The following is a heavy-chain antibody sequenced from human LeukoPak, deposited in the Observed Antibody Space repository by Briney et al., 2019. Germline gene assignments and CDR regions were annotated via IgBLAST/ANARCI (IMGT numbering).Heavy chain of an antibody. Sequence: PGGSLRLSCAASGFTFSSYAMHWVRQAPGKGLEWVAVISYDGSNKYYADSVKGRFTISRDNSKNTLYLQMNSLRAEDTAVYYCASPTQYYYDSSTSTHFDYWGQGTLVTVSS. D-gene: IGHD3-22*01. J-gene: IGHJ4*02. V-gene: IGHV3-30-3*01. CDR2: ISYDGSNK. CDR1: GFTFSSYA. CDR3: ASPTQYYYDSSTSTHFDY.